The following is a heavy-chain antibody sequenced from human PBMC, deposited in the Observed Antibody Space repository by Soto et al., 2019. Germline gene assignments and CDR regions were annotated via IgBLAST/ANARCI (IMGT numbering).Heavy chain of an antibody. V-gene: IGHV3-23*01. CDR2: MGGSGRST. D-gene: IGHD3-22*01. Sequence: GGSLRLSCAASGFTFSSYAMTWVRQAPGKGLEWVSSMGGSGRSTYYTDSVKGRFTISRDNSKSTLYLQMTSLRAEDTAVYYCARYDSSGYYWPYYYYGMDLWGQGTTVTVSS. J-gene: IGHJ6*02. CDR3: ARYDSSGYYWPYYYYGMDL. CDR1: GFTFSSYA.